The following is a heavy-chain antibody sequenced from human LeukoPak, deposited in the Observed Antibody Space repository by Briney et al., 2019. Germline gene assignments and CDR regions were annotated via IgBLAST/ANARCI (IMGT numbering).Heavy chain of an antibody. CDR1: GYTFTSYG. J-gene: IGHJ3*02. D-gene: IGHD1-14*01. Sequence: ASVKVSCKASGYTFTSYGISWVRQAPGQGLEWMGWISAYNGNTNYAQKLQGRVTMTTDTSTSTAYMELRSLRSEDTAVYYCARGGEPPWDRTSAFDIWGQGTMVTVSS. CDR3: ARGGEPPWDRTSAFDI. CDR2: ISAYNGNT. V-gene: IGHV1-18*01.